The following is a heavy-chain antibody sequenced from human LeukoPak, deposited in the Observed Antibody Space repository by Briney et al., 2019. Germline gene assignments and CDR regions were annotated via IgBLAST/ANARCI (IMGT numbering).Heavy chain of an antibody. J-gene: IGHJ4*02. CDR1: GGSISTSIYY. Sequence: PSETLSLTCTVSGGSISTSIYYWGWIRQPPGKGLEWIGEINHSGSTNYNPSLKSRVTISVDTSKNQFSLKLSSVTAADTAVYYCARHGDILTGYASPYDWGQGTLVTVSS. CDR2: INHSGST. CDR3: ARHGDILTGYASPYD. V-gene: IGHV4-39*01. D-gene: IGHD3-9*01.